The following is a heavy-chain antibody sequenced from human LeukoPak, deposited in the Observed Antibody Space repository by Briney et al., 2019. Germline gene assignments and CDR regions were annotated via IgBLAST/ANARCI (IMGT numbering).Heavy chain of an antibody. Sequence: SETLSLTCTVSGGSISSYYWSWMRQPPGKGLEWIGYIYYSGSTKYNPSLKSRVTISVDTSKNQFSLRLSSVTAADTAVYYCARDSPRIGWFDPWGQGTLVTVSS. V-gene: IGHV4-59*01. D-gene: IGHD2-21*01. CDR3: ARDSPRIGWFDP. CDR2: IYYSGST. J-gene: IGHJ5*02. CDR1: GGSISSYY.